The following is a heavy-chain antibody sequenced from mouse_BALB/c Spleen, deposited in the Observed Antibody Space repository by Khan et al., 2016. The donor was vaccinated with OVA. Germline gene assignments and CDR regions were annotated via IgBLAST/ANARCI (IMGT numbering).Heavy chain of an antibody. V-gene: IGHV1S29*02. D-gene: IGHD2-4*01. CDR1: GYTFTDYN. CDR3: ARSRGPGYDYCFDY. Sequence: VQLQQSGPELVKPGASVKISCKASGYTFTDYNMHWVKQSHGKSLEWIGYIYPYNGGTGYNQKFKSKATLTVDNSASTAYMELRSLTSEDSAVYYCARSRGPGYDYCFDYWGQGTTLTVSS. CDR2: IYPYNGGT. J-gene: IGHJ2*01.